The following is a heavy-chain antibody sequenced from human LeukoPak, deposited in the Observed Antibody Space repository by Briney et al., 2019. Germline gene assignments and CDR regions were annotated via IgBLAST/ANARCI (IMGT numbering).Heavy chain of an antibody. CDR2: ISSNTGKT. V-gene: IGHV1-18*01. CDR3: AKVAGDRVDY. Sequence: GASVKVSCKASGYTFATYGFCWVRQAPGHGLEWMGWISSNTGKTDYAQKFQGRVTLTTDTSTSTAYMELRSLRPDDTALYYCAKVAGDRVDYWGQGTLLTVSS. D-gene: IGHD3-3*01. CDR1: GYTFATYG. J-gene: IGHJ4*02.